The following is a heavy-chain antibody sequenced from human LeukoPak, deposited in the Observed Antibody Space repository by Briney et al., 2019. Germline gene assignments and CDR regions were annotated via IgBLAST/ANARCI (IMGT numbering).Heavy chain of an antibody. CDR3: ARTLYYNSISYYKGEAYYYMDV. V-gene: IGHV4-4*07. Sequence: PSETLSLTCTVSGDSINSYSWSWIRQPAGKGLEWIGRIYTSGSTNYNPSLRSRVTMSVDTSKNQFSLKLSSVTAANTAVYYCARTLYYNSISYYKGEAYYYMDVWGKGTTVTVSS. J-gene: IGHJ6*03. CDR1: GDSINSYS. D-gene: IGHD2-2*02. CDR2: IYTSGST.